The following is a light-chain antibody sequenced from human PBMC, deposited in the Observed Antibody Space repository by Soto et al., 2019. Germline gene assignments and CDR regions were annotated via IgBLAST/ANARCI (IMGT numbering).Light chain of an antibody. CDR3: QKYYKWPKWT. CDR2: GPA. J-gene: IGKJ1*01. CDR1: ESVLDY. Sequence: EIVFTQSPATLSAYPGERANLSCRASESVLDYLAWFQQRPGQSPRLLIYGPATRATGIPGRFRGSGSGTEFTLTITRLKSADLAVYYCQKYYKWPKWTIGQGTKGDIK. V-gene: IGKV3-15*01.